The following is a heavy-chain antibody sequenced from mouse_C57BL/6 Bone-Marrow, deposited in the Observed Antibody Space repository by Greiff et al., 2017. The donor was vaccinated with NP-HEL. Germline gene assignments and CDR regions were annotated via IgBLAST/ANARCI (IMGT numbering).Heavy chain of an antibody. J-gene: IGHJ2*01. Sequence: QVQLKQSGAELARPGASVKLSCKASGYTFTSYGISWVKQRTGQGLEWIGEIYPRSGNTYYNEKFKGKATLTADKSSSTAYMELRSLTSEDSAVYFCARSRLLRDYLDYWGQGTTLTVSS. CDR3: ARSRLLRDYLDY. CDR2: IYPRSGNT. CDR1: GYTFTSYG. V-gene: IGHV1-81*01. D-gene: IGHD1-1*01.